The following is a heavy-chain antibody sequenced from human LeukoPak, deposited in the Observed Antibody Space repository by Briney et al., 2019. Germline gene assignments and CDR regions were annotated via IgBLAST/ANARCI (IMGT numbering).Heavy chain of an antibody. V-gene: IGHV4-59*08. CDR3: ATYGGGSTAEYFQH. J-gene: IGHJ1*01. CDR2: IYYSGST. CDR1: GVSISSYY. Sequence: SETLSLTCTVSGVSISSYYWSWLRQPPGKGLEWVGYIYYSGSTKYNPSLKSRVTISVDTSKNQFSLKLSSVTAADTAVYYCATYGGGSTAEYFQHWGQGTLVTVSS. D-gene: IGHD4-23*01.